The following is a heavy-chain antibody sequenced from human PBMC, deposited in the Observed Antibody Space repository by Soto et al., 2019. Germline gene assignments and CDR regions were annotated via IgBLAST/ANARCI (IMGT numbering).Heavy chain of an antibody. CDR3: ATSGGGGYLY. CDR1: GYTFSSYD. V-gene: IGHV1-8*01. Sequence: QVQLVQSGAEVKKPGASVKVSCKASGYTFSSYDINWVRQATGQGLEWMGWLNPNSGDTGYAQKFHGRVTLTRNTSINTAYIELSSRTSDDTAVYYCATSGGGGYLYWGQGTLVTVSS. D-gene: IGHD6-19*01. CDR2: LNPNSGDT. J-gene: IGHJ4*02.